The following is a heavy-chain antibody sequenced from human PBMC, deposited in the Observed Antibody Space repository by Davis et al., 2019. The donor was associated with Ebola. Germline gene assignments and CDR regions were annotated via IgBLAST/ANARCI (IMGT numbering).Heavy chain of an antibody. J-gene: IGHJ5*02. Sequence: GESLKISCAASGFTFSSYAMSWVRQAPGKGLEWVSSISSSSSYIYYADSVKGRFTISRDNAKNSLYLQMNSLRAEDTAVYYCARDLLYGDYDWFDPWGQGTLVTVSS. CDR1: GFTFSSYA. D-gene: IGHD4-17*01. CDR2: ISSSSSYI. CDR3: ARDLLYGDYDWFDP. V-gene: IGHV3-21*01.